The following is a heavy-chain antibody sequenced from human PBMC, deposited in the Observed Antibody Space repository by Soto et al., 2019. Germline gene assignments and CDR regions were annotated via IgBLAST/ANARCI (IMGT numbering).Heavy chain of an antibody. J-gene: IGHJ3*02. CDR1: GFTFSSYA. V-gene: IGHV3-23*01. CDR3: AKDRVPAAIWIGAFDI. CDR2: ISGSGGST. Sequence: PGGSLRLSFAASGFTFSSYAMSWVRQAPGKGLEWVSAISGSGGSTYYADSVKGRFTISRDNSKNTLYLQMNSLRAEDTAVYYCAKDRVPAAIWIGAFDIWGQGTMVTVSS. D-gene: IGHD2-2*01.